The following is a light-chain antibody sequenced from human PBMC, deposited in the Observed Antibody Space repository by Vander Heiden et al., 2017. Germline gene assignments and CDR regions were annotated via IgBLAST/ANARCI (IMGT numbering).Light chain of an antibody. Sequence: IVFTQSPDPLSLSPGERATPSCSASQNVNSHFLAWYQQKPGQAPRLLMSGTSTRATGVPDRFSGGGSGTDFTLTVNRLESEDCAVYFCQQYETSPVTFGQGTRLEIK. V-gene: IGKV3-20*01. CDR3: QQYETSPVT. J-gene: IGKJ5*01. CDR2: GTS. CDR1: QNVNSHF.